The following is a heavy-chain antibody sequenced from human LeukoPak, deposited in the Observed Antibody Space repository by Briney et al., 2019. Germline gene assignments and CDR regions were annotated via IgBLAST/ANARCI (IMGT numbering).Heavy chain of an antibody. CDR1: GGSFSGYY. V-gene: IGHV4-34*01. CDR2: INHGGST. Sequence: SETLSLTCAVYGGSFSGYYWSWIRQPPGKGLEWIGEINHGGSTNYNPSLKSRVTISVDTSKNQFSLKLSSVTAADTAVYYCARGGGGYSYGYDFDYWGQGTLVTVSS. J-gene: IGHJ4*02. D-gene: IGHD5-18*01. CDR3: ARGGGGYSYGYDFDY.